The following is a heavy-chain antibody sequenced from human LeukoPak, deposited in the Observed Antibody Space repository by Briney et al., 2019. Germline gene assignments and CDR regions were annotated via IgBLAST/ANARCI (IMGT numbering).Heavy chain of an antibody. J-gene: IGHJ4*02. CDR3: ARYGGTYYFDY. V-gene: IGHV4-38-2*02. CDR2: IYHSGST. CDR1: GYSISSGYY. D-gene: IGHD4-23*01. Sequence: PSETLSLTCTVSGYSISSGYYWGWIRQPPGKGLEWIGGIYHSGSTYYNPSLKSRVTISVDTSKNQFSLMLSSVTAADTAVYYCARYGGTYYFDYWGQGTLVTVSS.